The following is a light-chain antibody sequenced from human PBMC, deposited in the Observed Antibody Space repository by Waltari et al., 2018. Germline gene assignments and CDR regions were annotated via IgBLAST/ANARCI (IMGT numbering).Light chain of an antibody. J-gene: IGKJ2*01. CDR3: QQYYDSSHT. V-gene: IGKV4-1*01. CDR1: QSVLNTANSKNY. Sequence: DPVMTQSPEFLTLSLGERATINCKSSQSVLNTANSKNYLACYYQKPGQPPKLLVYRACTRESRFTDRFSGSGSGTDLTVANSSLQTEDVGVYYCQQYYDSSHTFGQGTKLEIK. CDR2: RAC.